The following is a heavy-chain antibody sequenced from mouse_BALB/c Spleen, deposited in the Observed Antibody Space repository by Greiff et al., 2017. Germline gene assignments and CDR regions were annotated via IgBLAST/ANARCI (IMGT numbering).Heavy chain of an antibody. J-gene: IGHJ4*01. Sequence: EVQRVESGGGLVQPGGSLRLSCATSGFTFTDYYMRWVRQPPGKALEWLGFIRNKANGYTTEYSASVKGQFTISRDNSQSILYLQMNTLRAKDSATYYCARAKGSYGNHYYCAMDYWGQGTSVTVSS. V-gene: IGHV7-3*02. CDR1: GFTFTDYY. CDR3: ARAKGSYGNHYYCAMDY. D-gene: IGHD2-1*01. CDR2: IRNKANGYTT.